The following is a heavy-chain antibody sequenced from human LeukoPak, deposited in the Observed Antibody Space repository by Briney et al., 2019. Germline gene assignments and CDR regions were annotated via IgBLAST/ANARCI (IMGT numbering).Heavy chain of an antibody. CDR2: IHHSGST. CDR3: ARGQTAAAGIGY. V-gene: IGHV4-34*01. CDR1: GGSFSGYY. D-gene: IGHD6-13*01. J-gene: IGHJ4*02. Sequence: RTSETLSLTCAVYGGSFSGYYWSWIRQPPGKGLEWIGQIHHSGSTNYNPSLKSRVTISVDTSKYQFSLKLSSVTAADTAVYYCARGQTAAAGIGYWGQGTLVTVSS.